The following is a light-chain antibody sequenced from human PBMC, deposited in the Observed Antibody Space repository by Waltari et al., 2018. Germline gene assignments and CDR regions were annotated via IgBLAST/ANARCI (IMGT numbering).Light chain of an antibody. Sequence: ALTQPPTVSGSPGQSVTLPLTGTSHDVGGYNYVPWYQQHPGKAPKLMIYDVSKRPSGVPDRFSGSKSGNTASLTISGLQAEDEADYYCCSYAGSYTSWVFGGGTKLTVL. CDR1: SHDVGGYNY. J-gene: IGLJ3*02. CDR3: CSYAGSYTSWV. V-gene: IGLV2-11*02. CDR2: DVS.